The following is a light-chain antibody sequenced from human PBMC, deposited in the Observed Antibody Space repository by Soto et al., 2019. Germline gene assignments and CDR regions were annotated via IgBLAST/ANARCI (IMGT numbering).Light chain of an antibody. CDR1: QSLLDSNGNNH. CDR3: MQALQTPLT. J-gene: IGKJ5*01. Sequence: DIVMTQSPLSLPVIPGEPASISCWSNQSLLDSNGNNHLNWYLQKLGQSPQVLLYLGSDRASGVPDRFSGSESGTDFTLKISRVEAEDVGVYYCMQALQTPLTFGQGTRLEI. V-gene: IGKV2-28*01. CDR2: LGS.